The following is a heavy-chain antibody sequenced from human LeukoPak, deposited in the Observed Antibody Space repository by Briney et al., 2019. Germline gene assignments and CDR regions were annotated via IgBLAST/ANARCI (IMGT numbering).Heavy chain of an antibody. D-gene: IGHD3-3*01. J-gene: IGHJ5*02. CDR1: GGSISSGSYY. Sequence: SQTLSLXCTVSGGSISSGSYYWSWNRQPAGKGPEWIGRIYTSGITNYNPSLKSRVTISVDTSKNQFSLKLSSVTAADTAVYYCARDVRDYDFWSGYYRWFDPWGQGTLVTVSS. CDR2: IYTSGIT. CDR3: ARDVRDYDFWSGYYRWFDP. V-gene: IGHV4-61*02.